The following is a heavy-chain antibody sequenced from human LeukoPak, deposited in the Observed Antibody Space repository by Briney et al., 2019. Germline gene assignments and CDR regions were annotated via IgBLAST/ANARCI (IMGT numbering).Heavy chain of an antibody. D-gene: IGHD2-15*01. V-gene: IGHV3-30*02. CDR2: IRYDGSNK. J-gene: IGHJ5*02. CDR3: AKVASGHQDKNWFDP. Sequence: GGSLRLSCAASGFTFSSYGMHWVRQAPGKGLEWVAFIRYDGSNKYYADSVKGRFTISRDNSKNTLYLQMNSLRAEDTAVYYCAKVASGHQDKNWFDPWGQGTLVTVSS. CDR1: GFTFSSYG.